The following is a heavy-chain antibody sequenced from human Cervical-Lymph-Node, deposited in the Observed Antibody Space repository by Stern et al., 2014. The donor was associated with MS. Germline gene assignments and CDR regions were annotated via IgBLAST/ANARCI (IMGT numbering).Heavy chain of an antibody. CDR1: GGTFRNYA. Sequence: VQLEESGAEVKKPGSSVKVSCKASGGTFRNYAISWVRQAPGPGLEWMGGIIPIFGTANYAQKFQGRVTITADESTSTAYMELSSLTFEDTAVYYCARGWSYDILTGYSYWGQGTLVTVSS. J-gene: IGHJ4*02. V-gene: IGHV1-69*01. CDR3: ARGWSYDILTGYSY. D-gene: IGHD3-9*01. CDR2: IIPIFGTA.